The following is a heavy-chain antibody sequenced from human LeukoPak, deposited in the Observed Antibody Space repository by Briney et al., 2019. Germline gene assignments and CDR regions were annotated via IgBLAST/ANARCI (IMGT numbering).Heavy chain of an antibody. V-gene: IGHV1-46*03. CDR1: GYTFTSYH. CDR2: INPSGGST. CDR3: ARGLRPNWFDP. Sequence: ASVKVSCKASGYTFTSYHMHWVRQAPGHGLEWMGIINPSGGSTSYAQKFQGRVTMTRDTSTSTVYMELSSLRSEDTAVYYCARGLRPNWFDPWGQGTLVTVSS. J-gene: IGHJ5*02.